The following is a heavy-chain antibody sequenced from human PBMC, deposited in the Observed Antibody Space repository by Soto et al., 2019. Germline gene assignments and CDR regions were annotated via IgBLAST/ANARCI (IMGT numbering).Heavy chain of an antibody. J-gene: IGHJ6*02. CDR1: GGTFSSYT. V-gene: IGHV1-69*02. CDR2: IIPILGIA. CDR3: ARVSSTHSHLYYYYGMDV. Sequence: GASVKVSCKASGGTFSSYTISWVRQAPGQGLEWMGRIIPILGIANYAQKFQGRVTITADKSTSTAYMELSSLRSEDTAVYYCARVSSTHSHLYYYYGMDVWGQGTTVTVSS. D-gene: IGHD6-13*01.